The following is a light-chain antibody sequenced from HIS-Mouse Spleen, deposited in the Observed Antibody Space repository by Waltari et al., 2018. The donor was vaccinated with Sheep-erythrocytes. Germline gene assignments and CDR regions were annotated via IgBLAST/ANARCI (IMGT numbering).Light chain of an antibody. CDR2: QDS. CDR1: KVGHKE. J-gene: IGLJ2*01. CDR3: QAWDSSTAV. V-gene: IGLV3-1*01. Sequence: SYELTQPPSVSVSPGQTASITCRGDKVGHKEACWYQQRPGQSPVLVIYQDSKRPSGIPERFSGSNSGNTATLTISGTQAMDEADYYCQAWDSSTAVFGGGTKLTVL.